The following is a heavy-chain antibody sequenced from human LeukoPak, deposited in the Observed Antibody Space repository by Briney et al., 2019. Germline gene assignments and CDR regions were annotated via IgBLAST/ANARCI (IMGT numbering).Heavy chain of an antibody. CDR1: GGTFSSYA. CDR2: INPNSGGT. D-gene: IGHD3-22*01. V-gene: IGHV1-2*06. J-gene: IGHJ4*02. Sequence: ASVKVSCKASGGTFSSYAISWVRQAPGQGLEWMGRINPNSGGTNYAQKFQGRVTMTRDTSISTVYMELSRLRSDDTAVYYCARVGYYESSGYYEYWGQGTLVTVSS. CDR3: ARVGYYESSGYYEY.